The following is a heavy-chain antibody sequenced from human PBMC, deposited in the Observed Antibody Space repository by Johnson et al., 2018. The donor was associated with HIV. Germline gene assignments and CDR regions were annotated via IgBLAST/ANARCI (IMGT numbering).Heavy chain of an antibody. CDR1: AFTVSDNY. J-gene: IGHJ3*02. D-gene: IGHD3-10*01. CDR2: IYTGGST. V-gene: IGHV3-66*01. Sequence: EVQLVESGGGLVQPGGSLRLSCAASAFTVSDNYLSWVRQAPGKGLEWVSVIYTGGSTYYADSVTGRFTISRDNSKNTLYLQMNSLRVEDTAVYYCASYYSESDAFDIWGQGTMVTVSS. CDR3: ASYYSESDAFDI.